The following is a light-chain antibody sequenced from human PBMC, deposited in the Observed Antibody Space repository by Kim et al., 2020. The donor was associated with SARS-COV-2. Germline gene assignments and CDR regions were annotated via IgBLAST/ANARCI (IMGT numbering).Light chain of an antibody. CDR1: QSVSSSY. Sequence: SPGERATLSCRASQSVSSSYLAWYQQKPGQAPRLLIYGASSRATGIPDRFSGSGSGTDFTLTISRLEPEDLAVYYCQQYGSLPWTFGQGTKVDIK. CDR2: GAS. V-gene: IGKV3-20*01. J-gene: IGKJ1*01. CDR3: QQYGSLPWT.